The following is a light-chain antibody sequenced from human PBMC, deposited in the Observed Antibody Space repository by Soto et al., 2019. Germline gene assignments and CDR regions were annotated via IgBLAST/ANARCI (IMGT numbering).Light chain of an antibody. V-gene: IGLV1-44*01. J-gene: IGLJ2*01. CDR3: AAWDDSLNGRV. Sequence: QSVLTQPPSASGTPGQRVSISCSGSYSNLKTNTVNWYQHLPGTAPKLLIFSNNQRPSGVPDRFSGSKSGTSASLAITGLQSKDEADYYCAAWDDSLNGRVFGGGTQLTVL. CDR2: SNN. CDR1: YSNLKTNT.